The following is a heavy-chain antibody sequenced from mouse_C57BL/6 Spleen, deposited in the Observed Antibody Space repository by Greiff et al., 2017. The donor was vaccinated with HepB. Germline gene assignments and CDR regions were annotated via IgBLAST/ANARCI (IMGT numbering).Heavy chain of an antibody. Sequence: QVQLQQPGAELVKPGASVKLSCKASGYTFTSYWMHWVKQRPGQGLEWIGMIHPNSGSTNYNEKFKSKATLTVDKSSSTAYMQLSSLTSEDSAVYYCARGYYEYDGYYAMDYWGQGTSVTVSS. CDR3: ARGYYEYDGYYAMDY. CDR2: IHPNSGST. J-gene: IGHJ4*01. CDR1: GYTFTSYW. D-gene: IGHD2-4*01. V-gene: IGHV1-64*01.